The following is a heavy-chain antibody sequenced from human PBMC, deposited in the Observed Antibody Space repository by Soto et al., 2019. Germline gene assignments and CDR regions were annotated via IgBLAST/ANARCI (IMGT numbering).Heavy chain of an antibody. D-gene: IGHD2-21*02. J-gene: IGHJ6*02. CDR1: GYSFTTHA. CDR3: AICDRSSPYYYGRDF. Sequence: ASVKVSCKASGYSFTTHAMIWVRQAPGQRLEWMGWINTGNGNTRYSPKFQGRVNITRDTSASTAYMELSSLTSEDTAVYYCAICDRSSPYYYGRDFWGQGSTVTVSS. V-gene: IGHV1-3*04. CDR2: INTGNGNT.